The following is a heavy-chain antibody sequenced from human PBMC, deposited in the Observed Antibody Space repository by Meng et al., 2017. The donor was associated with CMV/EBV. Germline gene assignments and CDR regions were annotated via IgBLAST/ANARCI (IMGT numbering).Heavy chain of an antibody. CDR2: ISGSGGST. V-gene: IGHV3-23*01. Sequence: GGSLRLSCAASGFTFSSYAMSWVRQAPGKGLEWVSAISGSGGSTYYADSVKGRFTISRDNSKNTLYLQMNSLRAEDTAVYYCAKDLDSNSWNYYYDGMDVWGQGTTVTVSS. D-gene: IGHD6-13*01. CDR3: AKDLDSNSWNYYYDGMDV. J-gene: IGHJ6*02. CDR1: GFTFSSYA.